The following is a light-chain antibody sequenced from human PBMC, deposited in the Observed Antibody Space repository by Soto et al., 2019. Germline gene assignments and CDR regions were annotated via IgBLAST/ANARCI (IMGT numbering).Light chain of an antibody. Sequence: QSALTQPASVSESPGQSITISCTGTSSDVGGYNFVSWYQQHPGKAPRLMIYEVSNRPSGISNRFSGSKSGNTASLTISGLQAEDEADYYCSSYTSSSTVIFGGGTKVTVL. CDR3: SSYTSSSTVI. CDR2: EVS. V-gene: IGLV2-14*01. CDR1: SSDVGGYNF. J-gene: IGLJ2*01.